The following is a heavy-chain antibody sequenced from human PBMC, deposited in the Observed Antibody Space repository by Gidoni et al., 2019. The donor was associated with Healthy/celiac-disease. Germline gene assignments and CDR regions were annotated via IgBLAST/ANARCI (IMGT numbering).Heavy chain of an antibody. V-gene: IGHV4-39*01. D-gene: IGHD6-19*01. CDR3: ARGTQWLPDY. J-gene: IGHJ4*02. CDR1: GGSISSSSYY. CDR2: IYYSWST. Sequence: LPLQASGPGLVKPSATLSLTCTVSGGSISSSSYYWGGIRQPPGKGLEWIGSIYYSWSTYDNPSLKRRVTIAVDTSKNQFSRKLSAVTAAETAVYYCARGTQWLPDYGGQGTLVTVSS.